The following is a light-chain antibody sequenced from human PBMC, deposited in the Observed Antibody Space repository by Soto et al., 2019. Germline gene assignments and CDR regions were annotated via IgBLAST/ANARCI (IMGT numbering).Light chain of an antibody. Sequence: TLTQPASVSGSPGQSITISCTGTSSDVGNYNLVSWYQHHPGKAPKLLIYDGSQRPSGVSNRFSGSKSGDTASLTISGLQAEDEADYDCCSYAISNTYVFGTGTKATGL. J-gene: IGLJ1*01. CDR1: SSDVGNYNL. V-gene: IGLV2-23*01. CDR2: DGS. CDR3: CSYAISNTYV.